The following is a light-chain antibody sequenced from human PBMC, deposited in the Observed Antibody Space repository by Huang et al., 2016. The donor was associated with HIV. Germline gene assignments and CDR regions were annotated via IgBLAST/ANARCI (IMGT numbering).Light chain of an antibody. Sequence: EIVMTQSQATLYVSPGERPHLSCRASQSVSSKLAWYRQKPGQAPGRLIYGASTSATGIPARFSGSGSGTEFTLTISSLQSEDCAVYYCQQYNNWPRTFGQGTKVDIK. CDR3: QQYNNWPRT. CDR1: QSVSSK. V-gene: IGKV3-15*01. CDR2: GAS. J-gene: IGKJ1*01.